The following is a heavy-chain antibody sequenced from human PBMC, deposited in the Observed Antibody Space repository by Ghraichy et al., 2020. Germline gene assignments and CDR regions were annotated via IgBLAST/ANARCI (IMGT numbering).Heavy chain of an antibody. Sequence: GGSLRLSCAASGFTFSSYWMHWVRQGPGKGLVWVSGINSDGISTNYADSVKGRFTISRDNAKNTLYLHMNGLRGEDTAVYYCAKSMSGLMDAWGHGTTVTVSS. D-gene: IGHD3-10*01. V-gene: IGHV3-74*01. CDR2: INSDGIST. CDR3: AKSMSGLMDA. J-gene: IGHJ6*02. CDR1: GFTFSSYW.